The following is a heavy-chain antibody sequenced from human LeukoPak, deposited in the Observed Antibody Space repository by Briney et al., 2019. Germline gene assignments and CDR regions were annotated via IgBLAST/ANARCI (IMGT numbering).Heavy chain of an antibody. Sequence: GESLKISCKGSGYTFTSYWIGWVRQMPGIGLEWMGIIYPGDSDTTYGPSFQGQVTISADKSITTAYLQWSSLKASDTAMYYCARRSGYYDTSGYYYYFDYWGRGTLVTVSS. CDR3: ARRSGYYDTSGYYYYFDY. J-gene: IGHJ4*02. CDR2: IYPGDSDT. CDR1: GYTFTSYW. V-gene: IGHV5-51*01. D-gene: IGHD3-22*01.